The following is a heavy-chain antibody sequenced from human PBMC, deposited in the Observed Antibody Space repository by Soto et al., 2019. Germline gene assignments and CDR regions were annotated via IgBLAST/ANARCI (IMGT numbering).Heavy chain of an antibody. V-gene: IGHV1-69*12. D-gene: IGHD1-7*01. J-gene: IGHJ3*02. CDR1: GGTFSSYA. CDR3: ARPSTGELQGGDDAFDI. Sequence: QVQLVQSGAEVKKPGSSVKVSCKASGGTFSSYAISWVRQAPGQGLEWMGGIIPIFGTANYAQKFQGRVTITADESTSTAYMELSSLRSEDTAVYYCARPSTGELQGGDDAFDIWGQGTMVTVSS. CDR2: IIPIFGTA.